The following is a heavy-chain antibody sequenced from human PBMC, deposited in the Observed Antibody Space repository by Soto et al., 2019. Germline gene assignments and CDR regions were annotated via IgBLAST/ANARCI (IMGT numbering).Heavy chain of an antibody. Sequence: GGSLRLSCAASGFTFSSYAMSWVRRAPGKGLEWVSAISGSGGSTYYADSVKGRFTISRDNSKNTLYLQMNSLRAEDTAVYYCAKIHELQLFFDYWGQGTLVTAPQ. CDR3: AKIHELQLFFDY. J-gene: IGHJ4*02. V-gene: IGHV3-23*01. CDR2: ISGSGGST. D-gene: IGHD1-1*01. CDR1: GFTFSSYA.